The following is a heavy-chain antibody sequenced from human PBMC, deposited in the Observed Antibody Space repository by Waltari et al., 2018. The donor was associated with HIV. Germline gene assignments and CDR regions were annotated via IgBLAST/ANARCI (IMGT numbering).Heavy chain of an antibody. Sequence: QVQLQQWGAGLLKPSETLSLTCAVYGGSFSGYYWSWIRQPPGKGLEWIGEINHSGSTNYNPSLKSRVTISVDTSKNQFSLKLSSVTAADTAVYYCARHLLYYYDSSFDYWGQGTLVTVSS. D-gene: IGHD3-22*01. CDR2: INHSGST. CDR3: ARHLLYYYDSSFDY. J-gene: IGHJ4*02. CDR1: GGSFSGYY. V-gene: IGHV4-34*01.